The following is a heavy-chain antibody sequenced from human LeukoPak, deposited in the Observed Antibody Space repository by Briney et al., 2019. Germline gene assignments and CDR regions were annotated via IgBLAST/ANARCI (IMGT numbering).Heavy chain of an antibody. D-gene: IGHD2-2*01. CDR1: GFTFSSYS. Sequence: GGSLRLSCAASGFTFSSYSMNWVRQAPGKGLEWVSSISSSSSSYIYYADSVKGRFTISRDNAKNSLYLQMNSLRAEDTAVYYCARIGYCSSTSCYPNDYWGQGTLVTVSS. J-gene: IGHJ4*02. V-gene: IGHV3-21*01. CDR3: ARIGYCSSTSCYPNDY. CDR2: ISSSSSSYI.